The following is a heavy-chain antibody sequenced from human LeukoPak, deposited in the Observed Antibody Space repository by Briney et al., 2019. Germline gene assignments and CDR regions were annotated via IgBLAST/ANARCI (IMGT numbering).Heavy chain of an antibody. J-gene: IGHJ3*02. CDR2: VNPSGGST. CDR1: GYTFTSYY. D-gene: IGHD4-17*01. CDR3: ARATPHTGAFDI. Sequence: ASVKVSCKASGYTFTSYYMHWVRQAPGQGLEWMGIVNPSGGSTSYAQKFQGRVTMTRDMSTSTVYMELSGLRSEDTAVYYCARATPHTGAFDIWGQGTMVTVSS. V-gene: IGHV1-46*01.